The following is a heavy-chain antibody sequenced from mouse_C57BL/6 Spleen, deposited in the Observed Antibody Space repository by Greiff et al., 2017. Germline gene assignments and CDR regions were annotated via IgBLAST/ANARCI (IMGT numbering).Heavy chain of an antibody. CDR1: GYAFSSSW. D-gene: IGHD1-1*02. J-gene: IGHJ2*01. Sequence: QVQLQQSGPELVKPGASVKISCKASGYAFSSSWMNWVKQRPGKGLEWIGRIYPGGGDTNYNGKFKGKATLTADKSSSTAYMQLSSLTAEDSAVYFCARTDLGGGSYVYFDDWGKGTTLTVAS. CDR3: ARTDLGGGSYVYFDD. CDR2: IYPGGGDT. V-gene: IGHV1-82*01.